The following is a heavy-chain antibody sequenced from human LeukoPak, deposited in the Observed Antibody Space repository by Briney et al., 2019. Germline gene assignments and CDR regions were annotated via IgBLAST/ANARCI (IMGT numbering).Heavy chain of an antibody. CDR2: INARGDT. D-gene: IGHD2-2*01. CDR1: GGSVSTYY. CDR3: ARGQVPAARGYNWFDP. Sequence: SETLSLTCSVSGGSVSTYYWSWIRQPPGKGLEWIGEINARGDTNYNPSLKSRVTISVDTSKSQFSLRLTSIIAADTAFYYCARGQVPAARGYNWFDPWGQGTLVTVSS. J-gene: IGHJ5*02. V-gene: IGHV4-34*01.